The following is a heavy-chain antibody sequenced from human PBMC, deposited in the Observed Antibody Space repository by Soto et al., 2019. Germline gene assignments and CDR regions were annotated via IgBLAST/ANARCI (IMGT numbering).Heavy chain of an antibody. CDR3: ARDAPSNYDSSGYAPYYFDY. V-gene: IGHV4-59*01. J-gene: IGHJ4*02. CDR1: GGSISSYY. Sequence: PSETMSLTRTVSGGSISSYYWSWIRQPPGKVLEWIGYIYYSGSTNYNPSLKSRVTISVDTSKNQFSLKLSSVTAADTAVYYCARDAPSNYDSSGYAPYYFDYWGQGTLVTVSS. D-gene: IGHD3-22*01. CDR2: IYYSGST.